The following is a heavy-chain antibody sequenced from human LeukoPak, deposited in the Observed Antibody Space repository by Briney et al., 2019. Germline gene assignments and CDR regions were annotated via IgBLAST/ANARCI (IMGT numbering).Heavy chain of an antibody. J-gene: IGHJ4*02. V-gene: IGHV3-74*01. D-gene: IGHD3-22*01. CDR2: INAEGTST. CDR1: GFTFGNFW. Sequence: PGGSLRLSCAASGFTFGNFWMHWVRQAPGKGLEWVSRINAEGTSTNYADSVKGRFTISRDNAKNSLYLQMNSLRAEDTAVYYCARGGFYYDSSGYYFGYWGQGTLVTVSS. CDR3: ARGGFYYDSSGYYFGY.